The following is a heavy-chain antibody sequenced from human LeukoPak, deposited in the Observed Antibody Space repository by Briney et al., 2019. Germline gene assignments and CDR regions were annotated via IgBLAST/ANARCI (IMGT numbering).Heavy chain of an antibody. CDR3: ARDWWGYDVLTGDNWFDP. V-gene: IGHV1-2*02. Sequence: ASVKVSCKASGYTFTTYYIHWVRQAPGQGLEWMGWITPYSGGTNYAQKFQGRVTMTTDTSTSTAYIELRSLTSDDTAAYYCARDWWGYDVLTGDNWFDPWGQGTLVTVSS. J-gene: IGHJ5*02. CDR2: ITPYSGGT. D-gene: IGHD3-9*01. CDR1: GYTFTTYY.